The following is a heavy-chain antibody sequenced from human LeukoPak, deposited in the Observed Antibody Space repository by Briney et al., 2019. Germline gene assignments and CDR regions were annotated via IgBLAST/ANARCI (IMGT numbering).Heavy chain of an antibody. D-gene: IGHD3-22*01. CDR2: ISGSGGST. CDR1: GFTFSTYA. Sequence: GGSLRLSCAASGFTFSTYAMSWVRQAPGKGLEWVSAISGSGGSTNYADSVKGRVTVSRDNSKSTLYLQMNSLRAEDAAVYYCAKSSYYDSSGYYREYYFDYWGQGTLVTVSS. V-gene: IGHV3-23*01. J-gene: IGHJ4*02. CDR3: AKSSYYDSSGYYREYYFDY.